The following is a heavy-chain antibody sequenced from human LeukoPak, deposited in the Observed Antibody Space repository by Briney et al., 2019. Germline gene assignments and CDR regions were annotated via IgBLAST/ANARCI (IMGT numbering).Heavy chain of an antibody. J-gene: IGHJ4*02. CDR2: IYYSKNT. CDR3: VSPRGFSYGYFDY. V-gene: IGHV4-39*01. Sequence: SETLSLTCTVSGGSISSSSAYWGWIRQPPGKGLEWIGSIYYSKNTYYNPSLKSRVTISADTSKNQFSLTLGSVSATDTAVYYCVSPRGFSYGYFDYWGQRTLVTVSS. CDR1: GGSISSSSAY. D-gene: IGHD5-18*01.